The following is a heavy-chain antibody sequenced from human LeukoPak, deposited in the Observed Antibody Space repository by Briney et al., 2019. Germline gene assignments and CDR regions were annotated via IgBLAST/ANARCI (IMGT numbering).Heavy chain of an antibody. J-gene: IGHJ4*02. V-gene: IGHV4-61*01. CDR2: IYYSGST. Sequence: SEALSLTCTVSGGSVSSGSYYWSWIRQPPGKGLEWIGYIYYSGSTNYNPSLKSRVTISVDTSKNQFSLKMSSVTAADTAVYYCARRKVDTGGPLDYWGQGTLVTVSS. D-gene: IGHD5-18*01. CDR3: ARRKVDTGGPLDY. CDR1: GGSVSSGSYY.